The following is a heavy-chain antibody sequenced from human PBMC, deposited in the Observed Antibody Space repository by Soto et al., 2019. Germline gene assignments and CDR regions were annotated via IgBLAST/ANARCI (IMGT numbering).Heavy chain of an antibody. CDR1: GGTFSSYA. Sequence: GASVKVSCKASGGTFSSYAISWVRQAPGQGLEWMGGIIPIFGTANYAQKFQGRVTITADESTSTAYMELSSLRSEDTAVYYCASPGGYSYGYNYWGQGTLVTVSS. CDR2: IIPIFGTA. D-gene: IGHD5-18*01. J-gene: IGHJ4*02. V-gene: IGHV1-69*13. CDR3: ASPGGYSYGYNY.